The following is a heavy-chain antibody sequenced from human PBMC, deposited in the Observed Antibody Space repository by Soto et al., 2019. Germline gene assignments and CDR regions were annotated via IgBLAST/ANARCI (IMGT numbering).Heavy chain of an antibody. J-gene: IGHJ5*02. CDR2: INPNSGGT. D-gene: IGHD1-20*01. CDR3: ARVPALTGNGVSYWFAP. V-gene: IGHV1-2*02. Sequence: QVQLVQSGAEVKKPGASVKVSCKASGYTFTGYYMHWVRQAPGQGLEWMGWINPNSGGTNYAQKFQGRVTMTRDTSISTACMELSRLRSDDTAVYYCARVPALTGNGVSYWFAPCCQGTLVTVSS. CDR1: GYTFTGYY.